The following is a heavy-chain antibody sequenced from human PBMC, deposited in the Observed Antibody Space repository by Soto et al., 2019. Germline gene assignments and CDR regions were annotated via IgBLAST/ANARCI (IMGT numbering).Heavy chain of an antibody. J-gene: IGHJ4*02. CDR1: GLTFSNYA. D-gene: IGHD3-22*01. Sequence: PGGSLRLSCAASGLTFSNYAVHWFRQAPGKGLEWVAVISYDGSNKYYVDSVKGRFTTSRDISKNTLYLQMNSLRTEDTAVYYCASVRNDDYDSRGYLAYRGQGTSVPVPS. V-gene: IGHV3-30-3*01. CDR2: ISYDGSNK. CDR3: ASVRNDDYDSRGYLAY.